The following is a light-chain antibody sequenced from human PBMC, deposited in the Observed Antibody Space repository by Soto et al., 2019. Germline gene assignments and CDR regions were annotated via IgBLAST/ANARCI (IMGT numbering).Light chain of an antibody. CDR1: QSVSSSY. Sequence: EIVLTQSPGTVSLSPGERATLSCRASQSVSSSYLAWYQQTPGQAPMLLIYAASSMATGIPARFSGSGSGTDFTLTISRLEPEDFAAYYCQQASSSPGTFGQGTKVEIK. J-gene: IGKJ1*01. V-gene: IGKV3-20*01. CDR2: AAS. CDR3: QQASSSPGT.